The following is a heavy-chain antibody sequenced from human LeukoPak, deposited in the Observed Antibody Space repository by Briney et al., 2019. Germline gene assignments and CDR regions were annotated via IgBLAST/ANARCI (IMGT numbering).Heavy chain of an antibody. J-gene: IGHJ4*02. CDR3: AREMAVGIGAYNY. D-gene: IGHD6-13*01. Sequence: GGSLRLSCVASGFTFSSYYMSWVRQAPGKGLEWVAHIDPDGNDKYYVDSVKGRFTISRDNAKNSLYLQVNSLRAEDTAVYYCAREMAVGIGAYNYWGQGTLVTVSP. V-gene: IGHV3-7*01. CDR1: GFTFSSYY. CDR2: IDPDGNDK.